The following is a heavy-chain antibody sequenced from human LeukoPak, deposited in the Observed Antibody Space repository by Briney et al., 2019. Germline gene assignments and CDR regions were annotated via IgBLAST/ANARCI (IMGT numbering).Heavy chain of an antibody. CDR2: IYYSGST. Sequence: SETLSLTCTVSGGSISSSSYYWGWIRQPPGKGLEGIGSIYYSGSTYYNPSLKSRVTISVDTSKNQFSLKLSSVTAADTAAYYCAGHGGKSLFYAFDIWGQGTMVTVSS. CDR3: AGHGGKSLFYAFDI. V-gene: IGHV4-39*01. CDR1: GGSISSSSYY. D-gene: IGHD4-23*01. J-gene: IGHJ3*02.